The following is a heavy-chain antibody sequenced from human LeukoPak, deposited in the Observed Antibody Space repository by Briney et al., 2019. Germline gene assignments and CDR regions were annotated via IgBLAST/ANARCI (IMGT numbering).Heavy chain of an antibody. J-gene: IGHJ4*02. D-gene: IGHD6-13*01. CDR1: GINFNTYS. Sequence: HTGGSLRLSCAASGINFNTYSMHWVRQAPGKGLEWVAAISYDGSNKYYADSVKGRFTVSRDNSKNTLYLQLNSLRAEDTAVYYCASQIAAAGTYLTPHYWGQGTLVTVSS. CDR3: ASQIAAAGTYLTPHY. V-gene: IGHV3-30*04. CDR2: ISYDGSNK.